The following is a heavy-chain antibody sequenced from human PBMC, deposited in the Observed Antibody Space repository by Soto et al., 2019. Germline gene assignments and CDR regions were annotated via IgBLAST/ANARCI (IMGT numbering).Heavy chain of an antibody. J-gene: IGHJ4*02. CDR3: AREKTAMVTVDY. D-gene: IGHD5-18*01. CDR2: ITSSGSTI. V-gene: IGHV3-11*01. Sequence: PGGSLRLSCAASGFTFSDYYMSWIRQAPGKGLEWVSYITSSGSTIYYADSVKGRFTISRDNAKNSLYLQTNSLRAEDTAVYYCAREKTAMVTVDYWGQGTLVTVSS. CDR1: GFTFSDYY.